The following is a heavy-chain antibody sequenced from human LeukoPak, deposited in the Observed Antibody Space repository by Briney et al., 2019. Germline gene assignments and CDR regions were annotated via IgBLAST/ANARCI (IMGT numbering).Heavy chain of an antibody. CDR1: GGSISSYY. D-gene: IGHD4-17*01. J-gene: IGHJ5*02. Sequence: SETLSLTCTVSGGSISSYYWSWIRQPPGKGLEWIGRIYTSGSTNYNPSLKSRVTMSVDTSKNQVSLNLRSVTAADTAMYYCARHGYGDFKFDPWGQGTLVTVSS. V-gene: IGHV4-4*07. CDR2: IYTSGST. CDR3: ARHGYGDFKFDP.